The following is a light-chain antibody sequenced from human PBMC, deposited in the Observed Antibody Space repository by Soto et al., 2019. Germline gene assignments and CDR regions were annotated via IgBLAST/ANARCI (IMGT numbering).Light chain of an antibody. CDR2: DVT. CDR3: CSYASSTSYA. Sequence: QSVLAQPSSVSGSPGQSITISCTGTSGDVGGYNFVSWFQQYAGKARKLMIHDVTARRSGVSTLFSRSQTGSPSSLSFSGLQPEDEADYCCCSYASSTSYAFGTGTKVTVL. CDR1: SGDVGGYNF. V-gene: IGLV2-14*01. J-gene: IGLJ1*01.